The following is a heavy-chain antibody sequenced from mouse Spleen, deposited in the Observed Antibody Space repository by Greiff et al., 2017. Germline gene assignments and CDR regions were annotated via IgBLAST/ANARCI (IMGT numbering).Heavy chain of an antibody. CDR1: GYAFSSSW. D-gene: IGHD2-1*01. J-gene: IGHJ3*01. CDR2: IYPGDGDT. Sequence: QVQLKESGPELVKPGASVKISCKASGYAFSSSWMNWVKQRPGKGLEWIGRIYPGDGDTNYNGKFKGKATLTADKSSSTAYMQLSSLTSEDSAVYFCASGDLLWTFAYWGQGTLVTVSA. CDR3: ASGDLLWTFAY. V-gene: IGHV1-82*01.